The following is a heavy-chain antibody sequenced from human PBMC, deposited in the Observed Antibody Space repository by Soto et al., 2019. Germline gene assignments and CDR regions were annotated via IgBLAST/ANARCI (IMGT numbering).Heavy chain of an antibody. Sequence: QVQLVQSGAEVKKPGASVKVSCKPSGYTFTNFGLIWVRQAPGQGLEGMGWISAYNGKTNNPQNFQGRVTMTTDTATRTAYMERRSLRADDTAVYYCPRGGTPIDDWGQGTLVTVSS. CDR2: ISAYNGKT. J-gene: IGHJ4*02. V-gene: IGHV1-18*01. CDR3: PRGGTPIDD. D-gene: IGHD3-16*01. CDR1: GYTFTNFG.